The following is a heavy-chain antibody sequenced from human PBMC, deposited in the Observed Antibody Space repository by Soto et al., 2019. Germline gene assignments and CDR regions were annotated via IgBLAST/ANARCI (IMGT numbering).Heavy chain of an antibody. Sequence: VRLQESXXGLVKPSETLSLTCXXXXESTSSYYWXXXXXXPGKGLEWIGYVYFSGNTNYNPSLKSRISMSVDTSKREVSLKLTSVTAADTAVYYCARETLASPRARYFDNWGQGILVTVSS. CDR1: XESTSSYY. J-gene: IGHJ4*02. V-gene: IGHV4-59*01. D-gene: IGHD5-12*01. CDR2: VYFSGNT. CDR3: ARETLASPRARYFDN.